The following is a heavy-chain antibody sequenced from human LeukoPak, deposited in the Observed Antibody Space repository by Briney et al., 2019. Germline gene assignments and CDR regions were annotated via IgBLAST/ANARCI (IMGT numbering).Heavy chain of an antibody. CDR3: ARRRVGFSRTMVRGVTFFDY. D-gene: IGHD3-10*01. Sequence: SETLSLTCAVYGGSFSGYYWSWIRQPPGKGLEWSGEINHSGSTNYNPSLKSRVTISVDTSKNQFSLKLSSVTAADTAVYYCARRRVGFSRTMVRGVTFFDYWGQGTLVTVSS. CDR1: GGSFSGYY. V-gene: IGHV4-34*01. J-gene: IGHJ4*02. CDR2: INHSGST.